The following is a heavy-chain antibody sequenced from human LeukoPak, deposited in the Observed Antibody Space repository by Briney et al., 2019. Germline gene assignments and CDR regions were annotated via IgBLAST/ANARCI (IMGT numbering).Heavy chain of an antibody. Sequence: GGSLRLSCAASGFTFSSYAMHWVRQAPGKGLEWVAVISYDGSNKYYADSVKGRFTISRDNSKNTLYLQMNSLRAEDTAVYYCARGTLGVIDYWGQGTLVTVSS. CDR1: GFTFSSYA. V-gene: IGHV3-30-3*01. J-gene: IGHJ4*02. CDR2: ISYDGSNK. CDR3: ARGTLGVIDY.